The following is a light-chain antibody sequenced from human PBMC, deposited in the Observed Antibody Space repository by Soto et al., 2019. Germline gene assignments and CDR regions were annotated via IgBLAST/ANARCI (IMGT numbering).Light chain of an antibody. CDR2: KAS. J-gene: IGKJ1*01. V-gene: IGKV1-5*03. CDR1: QTMSSW. Sequence: IRRTPSPSTLSGFDGDRVTITCLASQTMSSWLAWYQQKPGKAPKLLIYKASTLKSGVPSRFSGSGSGTEFTLTIGSLQPDDFATYYCQHCNSYSEAFGQGTKVEIK. CDR3: QHCNSYSEA.